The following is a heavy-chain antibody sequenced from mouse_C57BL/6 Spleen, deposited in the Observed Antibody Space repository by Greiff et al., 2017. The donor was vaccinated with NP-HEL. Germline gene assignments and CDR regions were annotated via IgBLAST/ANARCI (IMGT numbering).Heavy chain of an antibody. Sequence: QVQLQQPGAELVRPGSSVKLSCKASGYTFTSYWMHWVKQRPIQGLEWIGNIDPSDSETHYNQKFKDKATLTVDKSSSTAYMQLSSLTSEDSAVYYCARGMRKDFLFAYWGQGTLVTVSA. J-gene: IGHJ3*01. V-gene: IGHV1-52*01. CDR3: ARGMRKDFLFAY. CDR1: GYTFTSYW. CDR2: IDPSDSET.